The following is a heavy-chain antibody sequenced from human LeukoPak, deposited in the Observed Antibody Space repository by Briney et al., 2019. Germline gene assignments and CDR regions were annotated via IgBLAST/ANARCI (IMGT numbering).Heavy chain of an antibody. Sequence: GGSLRLSCAASGFTFSSYGMSWVRQAPGKGLEWVSAISGSGGSTYYADSVKGRFTISRDNSKNTLYLQMNSLRAEDTAVYYCAKDLGGIEGAFDIWGQGTMVTVSS. D-gene: IGHD3-10*01. CDR2: ISGSGGST. CDR1: GFTFSSYG. J-gene: IGHJ3*02. CDR3: AKDLGGIEGAFDI. V-gene: IGHV3-23*01.